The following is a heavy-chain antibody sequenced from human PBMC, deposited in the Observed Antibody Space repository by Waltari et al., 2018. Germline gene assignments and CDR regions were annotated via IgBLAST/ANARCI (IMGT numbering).Heavy chain of an antibody. V-gene: IGHV1-69*05. J-gene: IGHJ4*02. CDR1: GGTFSSYA. Sequence: QVQLVQSGAEVKKPGSSVKVSCKASGGTFSSYAISWVRQAPGQGLEWMGWIIPIVGTANYAQKFQGRVTITTDESTSTAYMELSSLRSEDTAVYYCARGYYDYVWGSYRSIRLVYWGQGTLVTVSS. CDR3: ARGYYDYVWGSYRSIRLVY. D-gene: IGHD3-16*02. CDR2: IIPIVGTA.